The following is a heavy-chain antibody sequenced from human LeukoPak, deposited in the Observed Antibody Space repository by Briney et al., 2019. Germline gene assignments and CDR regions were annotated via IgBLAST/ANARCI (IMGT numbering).Heavy chain of an antibody. CDR3: ARVGLVWSLRVLGEFDY. CDR2: IYYSGST. CDR1: SGSISTSNSY. J-gene: IGHJ4*02. V-gene: IGHV4-39*07. Sequence: SETLSLTCTVSSGSISTSNSYWGWLRQAPGKGLRWIGSIYYSGSTYYNPSLKSRVTISVDTSKNQFSLKLSSVTAADTAVYYCARVGLVWSLRVLGEFDYWGQGTLVTVSS. D-gene: IGHD3-3*02.